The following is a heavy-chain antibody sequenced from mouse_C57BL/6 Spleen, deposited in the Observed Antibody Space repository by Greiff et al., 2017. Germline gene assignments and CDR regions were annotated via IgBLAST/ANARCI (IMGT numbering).Heavy chain of an antibody. D-gene: IGHD6-1*01. Sequence: VKLQQPGAELVKPGASVKLSCKASGYTFTSYWMHWVKQRPGQGLEWIGMIHPNSGSTNYNEKFKSKATLTVDKSSSTAYMQLSSLTSEDSAVYDCARCGTQAAPGYFDVWGTGTTVTVSS. V-gene: IGHV1-64*01. J-gene: IGHJ1*03. CDR1: GYTFTSYW. CDR3: ARCGTQAAPGYFDV. CDR2: IHPNSGST.